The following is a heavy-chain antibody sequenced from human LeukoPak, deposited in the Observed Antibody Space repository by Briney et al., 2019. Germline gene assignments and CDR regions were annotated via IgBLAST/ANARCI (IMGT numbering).Heavy chain of an antibody. D-gene: IGHD3-22*01. CDR1: GGSISSSSYY. J-gene: IGHJ4*02. CDR3: ARGYYYYDSSGYYYYDY. Sequence: PSETLSLTCTVSGGSISSSSYYWGWIRQPPGKGLEWIGSIYYSGSTNYNPSLKSRVTISVDTSKNQFSLKLSSVTAADTAVYYCARGYYYYDSSGYYYYDYWGQGTLVTVSS. CDR2: IYYSGST. V-gene: IGHV4-39*07.